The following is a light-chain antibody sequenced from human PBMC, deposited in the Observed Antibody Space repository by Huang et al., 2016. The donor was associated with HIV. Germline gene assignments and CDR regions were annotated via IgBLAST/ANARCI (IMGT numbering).Light chain of an antibody. CDR3: QQYDESPFN. V-gene: IGKV3-20*01. J-gene: IGKJ3*01. Sequence: EIVLTQSPGTLSLSPGESATLSCRASQCVTIKYLAWYQQKPGQSHRLLSYGASSRATGIQDRFSGSGSGTDFTLTISRLEPEDFAVYYCQQYDESPFNFGPGTKVDIK. CDR1: QCVTIKY. CDR2: GAS.